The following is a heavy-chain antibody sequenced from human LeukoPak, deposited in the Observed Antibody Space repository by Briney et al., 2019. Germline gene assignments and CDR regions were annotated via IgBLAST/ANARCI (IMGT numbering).Heavy chain of an antibody. D-gene: IGHD2-15*01. CDR2: ISSSSSYI. J-gene: IGHJ4*02. CDR1: GFTFSSYS. CDR3: ARGGGYYPIDY. Sequence: PGGSLRLSCAASGFTFSSYSMNWVRQAPGKGLEWVSSISSSSSYIYYADSVKGRFTISRDTSKNTLYLQVNSLRAEDTAVYYCARGGGYYPIDYWGQGTLVTVSS. V-gene: IGHV3-21*04.